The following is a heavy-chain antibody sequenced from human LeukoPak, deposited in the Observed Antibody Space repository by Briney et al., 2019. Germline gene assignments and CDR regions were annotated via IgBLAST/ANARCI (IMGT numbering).Heavy chain of an antibody. V-gene: IGHV1-18*01. Sequence: GASVKVSCKASGYTFTSYGISWVRQAPGQGLEWMGWISAYNGNTNYAQKLQGRVTMTTDTSTSTAYMELRSLRSDDTAVYYCARDGFYDSSGYYFPAYWYFDLWGRGTLVTVSS. CDR3: ARDGFYDSSGYYFPAYWYFDL. CDR1: GYTFTSYG. CDR2: ISAYNGNT. J-gene: IGHJ2*01. D-gene: IGHD3-22*01.